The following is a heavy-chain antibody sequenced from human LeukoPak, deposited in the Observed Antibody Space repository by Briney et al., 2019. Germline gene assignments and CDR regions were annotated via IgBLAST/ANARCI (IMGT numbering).Heavy chain of an antibody. CDR1: GFTISSYW. V-gene: IGHV3-7*03. CDR2: IKQDGSEK. J-gene: IGHJ6*04. D-gene: IGHD3-10*01. Sequence: GGSLRLSCAASGFTISSYWMSWVRQAPGKGLEWVANIKQDGSEKYYVDSVKGRFTISRDNAKNSLYLQMNSLRAEDTAVYYCARDIMVRGVSGMDVWGKGTTVTVSS. CDR3: ARDIMVRGVSGMDV.